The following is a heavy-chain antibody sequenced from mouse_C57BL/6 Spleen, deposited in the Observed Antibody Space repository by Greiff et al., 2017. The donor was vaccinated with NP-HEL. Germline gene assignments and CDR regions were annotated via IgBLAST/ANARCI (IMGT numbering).Heavy chain of an antibody. D-gene: IGHD2-4*01. CDR3: ARITYDYYHYFDY. Sequence: EVKLMESGGGLVKPGGSLKLSCAASGFTFSDYGMHWVRQAPEKGLEWVAYISSGSSTIYYADTVKGRFTISRDNAKNTLFLQMTSLRSEDTAMYYCARITYDYYHYFDYWGQGTTLTVSS. CDR1: GFTFSDYG. CDR2: ISSGSSTI. V-gene: IGHV5-17*01. J-gene: IGHJ2*01.